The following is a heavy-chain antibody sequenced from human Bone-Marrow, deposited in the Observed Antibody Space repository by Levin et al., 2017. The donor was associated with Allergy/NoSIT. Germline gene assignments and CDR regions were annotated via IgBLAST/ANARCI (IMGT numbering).Heavy chain of an antibody. CDR3: AKVFEVITFGGVIVTPTPDAFDI. V-gene: IGHV3-23*01. CDR2: ISGSGGST. CDR1: GFTFSSYA. Sequence: ETLSLTCAASGFTFSSYAMSWVRQAPGKGLEWVSAISGSGGSTYYADSVKGRFTISRDNSKNTLYLQMNSLRAEDTAVYYCAKVFEVITFGGVIVTPTPDAFDIWGQGTMVTVSS. D-gene: IGHD3-16*02. J-gene: IGHJ3*02.